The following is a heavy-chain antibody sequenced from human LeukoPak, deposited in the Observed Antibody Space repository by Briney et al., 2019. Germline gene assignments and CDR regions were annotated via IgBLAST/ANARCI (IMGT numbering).Heavy chain of an antibody. CDR2: IIPIFGTA. CDR3: ARDGSYGTFDY. Sequence: SVKVSCKASGGTFSSYTISWVRQAPGQGLEWMGGIIPIFGTANYAQKFQGRVTITADKSTSTAYMELSSLRSEDTAVYYCARDGSYGTFDYWGQGTLVTVSS. D-gene: IGHD5-18*01. V-gene: IGHV1-69*06. J-gene: IGHJ4*02. CDR1: GGTFSSYT.